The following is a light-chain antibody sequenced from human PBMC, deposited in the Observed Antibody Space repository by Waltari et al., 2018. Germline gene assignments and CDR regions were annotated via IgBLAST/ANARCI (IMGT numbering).Light chain of an antibody. CDR2: DAS. CDR3: QQYNNWPPVT. CDR1: QSVSTS. J-gene: IGKJ5*01. Sequence: ETVMTQSPATLSVSPGESATLPCRASQSVSTSLAWYHQKPGQAPRLLIYDASTRVTGVPARFSGSGSGTDFTLTISSLQSEDFAVYFCQQYNNWPPVTFGQGTRLEIK. V-gene: IGKV3-15*01.